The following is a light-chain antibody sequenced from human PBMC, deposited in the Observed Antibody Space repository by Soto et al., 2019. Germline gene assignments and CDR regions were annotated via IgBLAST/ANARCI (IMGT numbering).Light chain of an antibody. CDR2: AAS. CDR3: QKYTNVPA. J-gene: IGKJ4*01. Sequence: DIQMTQSPSSLSASVGDRVTITCRASQGISNYLAWYQQIPGKVPKLLLSAASTLQSGVPSRFSGSGSGTDFTLTISSLQPEDVATYYCQKYTNVPAFGGATKVEIK. V-gene: IGKV1-27*01. CDR1: QGISNY.